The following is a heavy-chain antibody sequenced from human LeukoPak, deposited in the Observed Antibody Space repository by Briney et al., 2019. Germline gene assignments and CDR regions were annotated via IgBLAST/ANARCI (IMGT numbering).Heavy chain of an antibody. V-gene: IGHV1-69*04. CDR1: GGTFSSYA. Sequence: SVKVSCKASGGTFSSYAISWVRQAPGQGLEWMGRIIPILGIANYAQKFQGRVTITADKSTSTAYMELSSLRSEDTAVYYCATPLYCSSTSCYYRPEYYFDYWGQGTLVTVSS. D-gene: IGHD2-2*01. J-gene: IGHJ4*02. CDR2: IIPILGIA. CDR3: ATPLYCSSTSCYYRPEYYFDY.